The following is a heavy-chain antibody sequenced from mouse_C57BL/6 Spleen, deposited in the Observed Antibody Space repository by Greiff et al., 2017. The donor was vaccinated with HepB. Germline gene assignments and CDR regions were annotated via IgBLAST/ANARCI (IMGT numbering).Heavy chain of an antibody. J-gene: IGHJ2*01. D-gene: IGHD1-1*01. Sequence: VQLQQPGAELVKPGASVKLSCKASGYTFTSYWMQWVKQRPGQGLEWIGEIDPSDSYTNYNQKFKGKATLTVDTSSSTAYMQLSSLTSEDSAVYYCARRYGRSFDYWGQGTTLTVAS. CDR3: ARRYGRSFDY. V-gene: IGHV1-50*01. CDR1: GYTFTSYW. CDR2: IDPSDSYT.